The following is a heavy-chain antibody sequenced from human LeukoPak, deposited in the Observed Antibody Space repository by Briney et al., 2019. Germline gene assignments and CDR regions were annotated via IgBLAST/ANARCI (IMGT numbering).Heavy chain of an antibody. J-gene: IGHJ5*02. CDR3: ARESNYYDRSGYVNS. CDR2: IGSDSTYE. V-gene: IGHV3-21*01. Sequence: PGGSLRLSCVASGFTFRSYSMHWVRQAPGKGLEWVSSIGSDSTYEYSPDSVKGRFTISRDDAKNSLYLQMNSLRVEDTAVYYCARESNYYDRSGYVNSWGQGTLVTVSS. CDR1: GFTFRSYS. D-gene: IGHD3-22*01.